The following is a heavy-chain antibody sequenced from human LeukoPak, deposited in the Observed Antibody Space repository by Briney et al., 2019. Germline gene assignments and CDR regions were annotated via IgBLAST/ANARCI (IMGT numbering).Heavy chain of an antibody. D-gene: IGHD4-17*01. CDR2: IYTSGST. Sequence: SETLSLTCTVTGGSISSYYWSWIRQPAGKGLEWIGRIYTSGSTNYNPSLKSRVTMSVDTSKNQFSLKLSSVTAADTAVYYCARHRDYGDPLDYWGQGTLVTVSS. V-gene: IGHV4-4*07. CDR1: GGSISSYY. CDR3: ARHRDYGDPLDY. J-gene: IGHJ4*02.